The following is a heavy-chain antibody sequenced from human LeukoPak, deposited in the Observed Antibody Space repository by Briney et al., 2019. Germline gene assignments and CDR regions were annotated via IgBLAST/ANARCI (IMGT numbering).Heavy chain of an antibody. D-gene: IGHD6-13*01. CDR1: GFTLSSFS. CDR2: INYNGGPT. J-gene: IGHJ4*02. V-gene: IGHV3-64*04. CDR3: ARVPIAASGTFDY. Sequence: GGSLRLSCAASGFTLSSFSMHWVRQSPERGLEYVSAINYNGGPTYYADSVKGRFTISRDNAKNSLYLQMNSLRAEDTAVYYCARVPIAASGTFDYWGQGTLVTVSS.